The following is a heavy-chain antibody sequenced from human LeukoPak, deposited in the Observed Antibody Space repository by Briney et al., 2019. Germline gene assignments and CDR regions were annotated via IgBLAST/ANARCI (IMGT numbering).Heavy chain of an antibody. J-gene: IGHJ6*03. CDR3: ARGMATIDGYYYYMDV. CDR1: GFTFSDYY. V-gene: IGHV3-11*04. D-gene: IGHD5-24*01. Sequence: GGSLRLSCAASGFTFSDYYMSWIRQAPGKGLEWVSYISSSGSTIYYADSVKGRFTISGDNAKNSLYLQMNSLRAEDTAVYYCARGMATIDGYYYYMDVWGKGTTVTVSS. CDR2: ISSSGSTI.